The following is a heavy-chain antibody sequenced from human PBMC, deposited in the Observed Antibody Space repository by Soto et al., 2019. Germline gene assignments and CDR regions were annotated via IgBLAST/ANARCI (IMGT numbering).Heavy chain of an antibody. CDR2: IYYSGDT. CDR3: ARVDSASWLDY. CDR1: GVSISHGAYY. Sequence: QVQLQESGPGLVKPSHALSLTCTVSGVSISHGAYYWSWIRQLPGKGLEWIGYIYYSGDTQYNPSLKSRITVSIDTSKNQFSLKMNSVTAADTAMYFCARVDSASWLDYWGQGTLVTVSS. D-gene: IGHD6-13*01. V-gene: IGHV4-31*03. J-gene: IGHJ4*02.